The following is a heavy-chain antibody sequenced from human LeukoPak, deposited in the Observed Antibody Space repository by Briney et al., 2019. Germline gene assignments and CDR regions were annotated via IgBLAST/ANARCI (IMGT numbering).Heavy chain of an antibody. Sequence: GRSLRLSCAASGFTFSSYGMHWVRQAPGKGLEWVSGISGSGDSTYYADSVKGRFTISRDNSKNTLYLQMNSLRAEDTAVYYCARARSCSSTSCFIDYWGQGALVTVSS. CDR1: GFTFSSYG. CDR2: ISGSGDST. D-gene: IGHD2-2*01. J-gene: IGHJ4*02. CDR3: ARARSCSSTSCFIDY. V-gene: IGHV3-23*01.